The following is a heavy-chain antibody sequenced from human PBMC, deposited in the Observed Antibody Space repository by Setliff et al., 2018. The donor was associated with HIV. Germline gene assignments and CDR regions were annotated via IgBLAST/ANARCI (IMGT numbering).Heavy chain of an antibody. V-gene: IGHV4-61*02. J-gene: IGHJ4*02. Sequence: SETLSLTCTVSGGSISSGSYYWSWIRQPAGRGREWIGRIDSSGTTDYKPSLKGRVAISVDTSKNQFSLKLSSVTAADTAVYYCARHSPSDYWGQGTLVTVSS. CDR3: ARHSPSDY. CDR2: IDSSGTT. CDR1: GGSISSGSYY.